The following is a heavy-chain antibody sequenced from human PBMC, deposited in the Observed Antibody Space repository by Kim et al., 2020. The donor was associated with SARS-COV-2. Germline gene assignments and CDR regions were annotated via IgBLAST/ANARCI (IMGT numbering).Heavy chain of an antibody. CDR3: AKDRTARVGATAYYFDY. CDR2: IWYDGSNK. CDR1: GFTFSSYG. J-gene: IGHJ4*02. V-gene: IGHV3-33*06. D-gene: IGHD1-26*01. Sequence: GGSLRLSCAASGFTFSSYGMHWVRQAPGKGLEWVAVIWYDGSNKYYADSAKGRFTISRDNSKNTLYMQMNSLRAEDTAVYYSAKDRTARVGATAYYFDYWGQGTLVTVSS.